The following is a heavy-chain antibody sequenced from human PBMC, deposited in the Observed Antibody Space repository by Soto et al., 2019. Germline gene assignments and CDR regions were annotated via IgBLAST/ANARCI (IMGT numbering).Heavy chain of an antibody. CDR2: VFHNGNS. CDR3: AKGRDTPGHACVL. Sequence: QVQLQESGPGLVKPSETLSLTCTVSGDSITNHYWNWIRQAPGKGLEWIGYVFHNGNSNYNPSLKSRVTMSLDTSKNQFSLRLSSVTAADTAVYFCAKGRDTPGHACVLWGQGTIVAVSS. V-gene: IGHV4-4*08. J-gene: IGHJ3*01. D-gene: IGHD2-21*02. CDR1: GDSITNHY.